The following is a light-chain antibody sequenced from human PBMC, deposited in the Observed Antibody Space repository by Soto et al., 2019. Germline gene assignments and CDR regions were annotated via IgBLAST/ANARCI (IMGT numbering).Light chain of an antibody. V-gene: IGKV3-20*01. CDR3: QQYVSSPVT. CDR2: GAS. CDR1: QSVTSNY. Sequence: EVVLTQSPGTLSLSPGERATLSCRASQSVTSNYLAWYQQKPGQAPMLLIYGASSRATDIPDRFSGSGSGTDFTLTISRLEHEDFALYYCQQYVSSPVTFGQGTKLEIK. J-gene: IGKJ2*01.